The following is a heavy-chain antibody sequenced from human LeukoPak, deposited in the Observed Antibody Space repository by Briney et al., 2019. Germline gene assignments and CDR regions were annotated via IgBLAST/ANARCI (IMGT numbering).Heavy chain of an antibody. CDR3: ARSISDSYAERAFDI. D-gene: IGHD3-16*01. CDR2: IFYSGST. CDR1: GGSISTSNYY. V-gene: IGHV4-39*07. Sequence: SETLSLTCTVSGGSISTSNYYWGWIRQPPGKGLEWIGNIFYSGSTYYSPSLRSRVTISLDTSRNQFSLKLNSVTAADTAVYYCARSISDSYAERAFDIWGQGTMVTVSS. J-gene: IGHJ3*02.